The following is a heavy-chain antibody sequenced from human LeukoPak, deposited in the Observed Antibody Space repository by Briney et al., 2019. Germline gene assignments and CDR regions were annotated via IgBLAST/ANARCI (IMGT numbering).Heavy chain of an antibody. CDR3: ARKAAIRGNWFDP. D-gene: IGHD2-2*02. Sequence: ASVKVSCKASGYTFTSYGISGVRQAPGQGLEGMGWISAYSGNTNYAQKLQGRVTMTTDTSTSTAYMELRSLRSADTAVCYCARKAAIRGNWFDPWGQGTLVTVSS. CDR2: ISAYSGNT. V-gene: IGHV1-18*01. CDR1: GYTFTSYG. J-gene: IGHJ5*02.